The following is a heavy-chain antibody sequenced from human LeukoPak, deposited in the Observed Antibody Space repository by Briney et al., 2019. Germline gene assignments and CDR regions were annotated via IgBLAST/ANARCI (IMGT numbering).Heavy chain of an antibody. D-gene: IGHD5-18*01. V-gene: IGHV4-38-2*02. J-gene: IGHJ4*02. Sequence: KASETLSLTCTVSGYSISSGYYWGWLRQSPGKGLEWIGSIYHSGSTYYNPSLKSRVTISIDTSKNQFSLKLSSVTAADTAVYYCARQKRGYSLYWGQGTLVTVSS. CDR1: GYSISSGYY. CDR2: IYHSGST. CDR3: ARQKRGYSLY.